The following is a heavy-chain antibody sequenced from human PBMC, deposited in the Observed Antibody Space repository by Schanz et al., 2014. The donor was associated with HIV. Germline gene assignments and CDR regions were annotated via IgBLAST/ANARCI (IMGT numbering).Heavy chain of an antibody. CDR3: ARKGGDGYERLDV. CDR2: IIPMFGTA. Sequence: QVQLVQSGDEVKKPGSSVKVSCKASGGTFSNYAITWVRQAPGQGLEWMGGIIPMFGTANYARKFQGRVTIIADESTTTAYMELSSLRSEDTAVYYCARKGGDGYERLDVWG. J-gene: IGHJ6*02. CDR1: GGTFSNYA. V-gene: IGHV1-69*01. D-gene: IGHD2-21*01.